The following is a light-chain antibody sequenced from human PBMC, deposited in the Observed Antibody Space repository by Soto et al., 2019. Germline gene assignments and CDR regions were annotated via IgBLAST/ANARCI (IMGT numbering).Light chain of an antibody. CDR3: SSYTSSSTDV. Sequence: QSVLTQPASVSGSPGQSITISCTGTSSDVGGYNYVSWYQQHPGKAPKLMIYEVSNRPSGVSNRFSGSKSGNTASLTISGLQAEDAADYYCSSYTSSSTDVFGTGTKVTVL. CDR1: SSDVGGYNY. V-gene: IGLV2-14*01. CDR2: EVS. J-gene: IGLJ1*01.